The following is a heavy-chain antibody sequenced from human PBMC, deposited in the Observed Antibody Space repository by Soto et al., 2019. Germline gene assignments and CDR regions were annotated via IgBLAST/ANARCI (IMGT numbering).Heavy chain of an antibody. CDR3: ARVERGTATTVVDAFDI. D-gene: IGHD1-1*01. Sequence: QVQLQQWGAGLLKPSETLSLTCAVYGGFVSSGSYYWSWIRQPPGKGLEWIGEMSHSGGTHFNPFHKSIVTISVDTSKNQFSLKMSSVTAADTALYYCARVERGTATTVVDAFDIWGPGTMVTVSS. J-gene: IGHJ3*02. CDR1: GGFVSSGSYY. CDR2: MSHSGGT. V-gene: IGHV4-34*01.